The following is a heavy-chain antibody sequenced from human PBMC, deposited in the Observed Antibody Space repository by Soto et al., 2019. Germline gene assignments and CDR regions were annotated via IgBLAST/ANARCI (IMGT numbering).Heavy chain of an antibody. CDR3: ARDQKVDDFWSTRLFEPGDYYYMDV. D-gene: IGHD3-3*01. Sequence: GGSLRLSCAASGFTVSSNYMSWVRQAPGKGLEWVSVIYSGGSTYYADSVKGRFTISRDNSKNTLYLQMNSLRAEDTAVYYCARDQKVDDFWSTRLFEPGDYYYMDVWGKGTTVTVSS. CDR1: GFTVSSNY. V-gene: IGHV3-66*01. J-gene: IGHJ6*03. CDR2: IYSGGST.